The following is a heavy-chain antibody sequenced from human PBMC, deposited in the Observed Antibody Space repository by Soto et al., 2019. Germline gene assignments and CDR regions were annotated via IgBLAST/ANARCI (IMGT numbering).Heavy chain of an antibody. Sequence: QVQLVESGGGVAQPGGSLRLSCAASGFTFSTYGMHWVRQAPGKGLEWVAVISFDGTNTYFADSVKGRFTLSRDNSKNTLYLQMNSLRPEDTAVYYCAKETGQLALDYWGQGTLVTVSS. J-gene: IGHJ4*02. D-gene: IGHD1-1*01. V-gene: IGHV3-30*18. CDR3: AKETGQLALDY. CDR1: GFTFSTYG. CDR2: ISFDGTNT.